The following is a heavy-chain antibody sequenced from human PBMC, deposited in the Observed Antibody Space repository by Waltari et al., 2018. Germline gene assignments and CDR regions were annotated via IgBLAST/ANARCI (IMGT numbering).Heavy chain of an antibody. J-gene: IGHJ4*02. CDR2: IKQDGRGK. D-gene: IGHD3-16*01. CDR3: ARDTWG. V-gene: IGHV3-7*01. CDR1: VFTFSRYW. Sequence: EVQLVASGGGLVQPGGSLRIACAASVFTFSRYWMSWVCQAPGKGLEWVANIKQDGRGKYYVDSVKGRFTISRDNAKNSLYLQINSLRAEDTAVYYCARDTWGWGQGTLVTVSS.